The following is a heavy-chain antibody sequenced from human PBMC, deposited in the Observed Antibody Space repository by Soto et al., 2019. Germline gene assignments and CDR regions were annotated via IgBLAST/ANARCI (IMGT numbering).Heavy chain of an antibody. CDR3: ARTLFGFGIWFDP. CDR2: IYYSGST. D-gene: IGHD3-10*02. Sequence: QVQLQESGPGLVKPSETLSLTCTVSGGSISSYYWSWIRQPPGKGLEWIGYIYYSGSTNYNPSLKSRVTISVDTSNNQFSLKLSSVTAADTAVYFCARTLFGFGIWFDPLGQGTLVTFSS. CDR1: GGSISSYY. J-gene: IGHJ5*02. V-gene: IGHV4-59*01.